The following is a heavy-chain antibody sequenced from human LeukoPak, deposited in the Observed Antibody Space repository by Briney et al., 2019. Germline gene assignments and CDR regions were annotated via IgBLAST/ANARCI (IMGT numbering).Heavy chain of an antibody. D-gene: IGHD6-13*01. CDR1: GVSISSGGYY. CDR2: IYYSGST. CDR3: ARATGPYSSSWYVPDAFDM. Sequence: TLSLTCTVSGVSISSGGYYWSWIRQRPGKGLEWIGYIYYSGSTNYHPSLKSRVTTSIDTSKNQFSLKLSSVTAADTAVYYCARATGPYSSSWYVPDAFDMWGQGTMVTVSS. V-gene: IGHV4-61*08. J-gene: IGHJ3*02.